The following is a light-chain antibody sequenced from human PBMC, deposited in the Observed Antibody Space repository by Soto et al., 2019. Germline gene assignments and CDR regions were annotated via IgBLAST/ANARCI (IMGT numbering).Light chain of an antibody. CDR2: GNS. Sequence: QSVLTQPPSVSGAPGQRVTISCTGSSSNIGAGSDVHWYQQHPGTAPKLLIYGNSNRPSGFPDRFSGSKSGTTASLAITGLQAEAEADYYCQSYDSSLSGSVFDGGTKLTVL. J-gene: IGLJ3*02. CDR1: SSNIGAGSD. V-gene: IGLV1-40*01. CDR3: QSYDSSLSGSV.